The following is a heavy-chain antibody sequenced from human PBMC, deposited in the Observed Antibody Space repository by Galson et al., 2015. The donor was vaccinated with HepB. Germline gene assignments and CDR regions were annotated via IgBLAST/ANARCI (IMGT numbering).Heavy chain of an antibody. CDR2: INAGNGNT. V-gene: IGHV1-3*01. D-gene: IGHD2/OR15-2a*01. CDR3: ARPIIRGDDAFDI. J-gene: IGHJ3*02. Sequence: SVKVSCKASGYTFSSYAMHWVRQAPGQRLEWMGWINAGNGNTKYSQKFQGRVTITRDTSGSTAYMELSSLRSEDTAVYYCARPIIRGDDAFDIWGQGTMVTVSS. CDR1: GYTFSSYA.